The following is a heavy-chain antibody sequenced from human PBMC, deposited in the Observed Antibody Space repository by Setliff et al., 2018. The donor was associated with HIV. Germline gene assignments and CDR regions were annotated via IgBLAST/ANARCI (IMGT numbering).Heavy chain of an antibody. Sequence: ASVKVSCKASGYTFTTCSIHWVRQAPGQRPEWMGWIHTGTGDTKYSQKLQGRVTMTTDTSANTAYMELSSLRSEDTAVYYCARGSCSGCYLSDYWGLGTLVTVSS. CDR2: IHTGTGDT. CDR3: ARGSCSGCYLSDY. D-gene: IGHD6-19*01. CDR1: GYTFTTCS. J-gene: IGHJ4*02. V-gene: IGHV1-3*04.